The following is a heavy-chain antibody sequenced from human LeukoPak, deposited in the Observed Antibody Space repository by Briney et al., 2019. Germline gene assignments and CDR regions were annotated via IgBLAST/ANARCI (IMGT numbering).Heavy chain of an antibody. CDR1: GFTFSTYE. CDR2: VSSSGGTI. V-gene: IGHV3-48*03. J-gene: IGHJ4*02. CDR3: ARGRVTGDYVRDFDY. D-gene: IGHD4-17*01. Sequence: GGSLRLSCVASGFTFSTYEMNWVRQAPGKGLEWVSYVSSSGGTILSADSVKGRFTISRDNAKNSLYLQMNSLRAEDTAVYYCARGRVTGDYVRDFDYWGQGTLVTVSS.